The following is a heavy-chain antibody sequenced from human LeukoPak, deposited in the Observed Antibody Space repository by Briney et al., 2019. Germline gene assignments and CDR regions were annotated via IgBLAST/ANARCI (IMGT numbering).Heavy chain of an antibody. CDR3: AKASVAVSGIPGDWFDP. Sequence: GGSLRLSCAASGFTFDDHAMHWVRQAPGKGLEWVSGISWNSGSIGYADSVKGRFTISRDNAKNSLYLQMNSLRAEDMAMYYCAKASVAVSGIPGDWFDPWGQGTLVTVSS. V-gene: IGHV3-9*03. J-gene: IGHJ5*02. CDR2: ISWNSGSI. CDR1: GFTFDDHA. D-gene: IGHD6-19*01.